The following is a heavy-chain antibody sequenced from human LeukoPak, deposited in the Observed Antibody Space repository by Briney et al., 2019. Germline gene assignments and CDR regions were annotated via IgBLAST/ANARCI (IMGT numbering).Heavy chain of an antibody. CDR2: IYHSGST. D-gene: IGHD3-9*01. Sequence: PSETLSLTCTVSDYSISSGYYWGWIRQPPGQGLEWIGSIYHSGSTYYNPSLKSRVTIPVDTSKNQFSLKLSSVTAADTAVYYCARAVFRYYYMDVWGKGTTVTVSS. CDR1: DYSISSGYY. CDR3: ARAVFRYYYMDV. V-gene: IGHV4-38-2*02. J-gene: IGHJ6*03.